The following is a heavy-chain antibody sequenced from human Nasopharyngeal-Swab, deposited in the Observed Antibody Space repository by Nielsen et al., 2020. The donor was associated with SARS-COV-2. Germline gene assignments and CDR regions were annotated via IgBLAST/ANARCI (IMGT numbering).Heavy chain of an antibody. CDR2: ISAGGTT. D-gene: IGHD2-2*01. CDR3: AKGSPGQCSSVTCTGAIYFDY. Sequence: GESLKISCAASGFITSTYAMSWVRQAPGKGLEWVSAISAGGTTYYADSAKGRFTISRDNSKNTLYLQLNSLRDEDTAVYYCAKGSPGQCSSVTCTGAIYFDYWGQGTLVTVSS. CDR1: GFITSTYA. V-gene: IGHV3-23*01. J-gene: IGHJ4*02.